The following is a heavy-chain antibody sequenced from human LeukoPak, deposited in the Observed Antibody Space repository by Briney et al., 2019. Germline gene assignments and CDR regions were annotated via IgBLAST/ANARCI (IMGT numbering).Heavy chain of an antibody. J-gene: IGHJ5*02. D-gene: IGHD2-2*01. CDR1: GYSISSGYY. CDR3: ARWRGDIVVVPAAMHWFDP. CDR2: IDHSGST. Sequence: SETLSLTCAVSGYSISSGYYWGWILQPPGKGLEWLGGIDHSGSTYYNPSLKSRVTISVDTSKNQFSLKLSSVTAADTAVYYCARWRGDIVVVPAAMHWFDPWGQGTLVTVSS. V-gene: IGHV4-38-2*01.